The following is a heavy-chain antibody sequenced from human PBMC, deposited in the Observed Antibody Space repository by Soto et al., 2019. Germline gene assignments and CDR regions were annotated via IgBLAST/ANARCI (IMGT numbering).Heavy chain of an antibody. J-gene: IGHJ4*02. CDR3: ASHPPMITFGGVIVRSRSLNTTYFDY. Sequence: PSDTLSLTCTVSGGSISSGDYYWSWIRQPPGKGLEWIGYIYYSGSTYYNPSLKSRVTISVDTSKNQFSLKLSSVTAADTAVYYCASHPPMITFGGVIVRSRSLNTTYFDYWGQGTLVTVSS. D-gene: IGHD3-16*02. V-gene: IGHV4-30-4*02. CDR1: GGSISSGDYY. CDR2: IYYSGST.